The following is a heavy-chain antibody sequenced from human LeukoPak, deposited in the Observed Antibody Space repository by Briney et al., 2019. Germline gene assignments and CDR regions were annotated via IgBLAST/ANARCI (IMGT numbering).Heavy chain of an antibody. V-gene: IGHV1-69*05. Sequence: SVKVSCKASGGTYSSYAMSWVRQAPGQGLEWMGGVIPIFGTARYAQKFQGRVTMTTDESTSTAYMELSSLRSDDTAVYYCASSPSGTMRGNWFDPWGQGTLVTVSS. CDR2: VIPIFGTA. CDR3: ASSPSGTMRGNWFDP. D-gene: IGHD3-10*01. CDR1: GGTYSSYA. J-gene: IGHJ5*02.